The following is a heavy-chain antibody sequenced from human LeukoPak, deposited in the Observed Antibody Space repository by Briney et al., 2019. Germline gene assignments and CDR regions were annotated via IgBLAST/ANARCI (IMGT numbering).Heavy chain of an antibody. CDR3: ARGGHFEC. V-gene: IGHV6-1*01. D-gene: IGHD6-25*01. Sequence: SQTLSLTCAISGDSVSSDTSAWNWFRQSPSRGLEWLGRTYYRSRWYYDYAVSVKSRIAIKPDTSKNQFSLQLNSVTPEDTAVYYCARGGHFECWGQGTLVTVSS. CDR2: TYYRSRWYY. J-gene: IGHJ4*02. CDR1: GDSVSSDTSA.